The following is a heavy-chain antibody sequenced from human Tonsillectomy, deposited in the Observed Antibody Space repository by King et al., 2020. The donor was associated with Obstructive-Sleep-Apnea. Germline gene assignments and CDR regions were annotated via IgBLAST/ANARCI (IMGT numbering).Heavy chain of an antibody. J-gene: IGHJ4*02. CDR1: GLTLSSHN. V-gene: IGHV3-48*04. Sequence: EVQLVESGGGMVQPGGSLRLSCAAFGLTLSSHNMNEVRQAPGQGLEWVSYISSSSTTIYHADSVKGRLTIARDNAKKSLYLQMNSLRAEDTAVYYCARNGGGFDYWGQGTLVTVSS. D-gene: IGHD3-10*01. CDR3: ARNGGGFDY. CDR2: ISSSSTTI.